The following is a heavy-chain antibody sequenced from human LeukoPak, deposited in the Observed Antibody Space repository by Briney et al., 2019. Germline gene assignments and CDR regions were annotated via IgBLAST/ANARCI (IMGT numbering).Heavy chain of an antibody. D-gene: IGHD3-3*01. V-gene: IGHV3-21*01. J-gene: IGHJ6*03. Sequence: GGSLRLSCAASGFTFSSYSMNWVRQARGKGLECVSSISSSSSYIYYADSVKGRFTISRENAKNSLYLQMNSLRAEDTAVYYCARDRITIFGGIYYYYMDVWGKGTTVTVSS. CDR3: ARDRITIFGGIYYYYMDV. CDR2: ISSSSSYI. CDR1: GFTFSSYS.